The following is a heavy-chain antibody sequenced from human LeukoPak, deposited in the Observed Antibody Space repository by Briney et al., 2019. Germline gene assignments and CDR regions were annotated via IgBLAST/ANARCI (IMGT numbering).Heavy chain of an antibody. CDR3: ARESPYYYGAGSYYLSY. V-gene: IGHV3-20*03. D-gene: IGHD3-10*01. J-gene: IGHJ4*02. CDR1: EFTFADYA. CDR2: INWNGGST. Sequence: GGSLRLSYAASEFTFADYAMSWVRQAPGKGLEWVSGINWNGGSTVYAKSVKGRFTTSKDNAKSSLYLQMNSLRAEDTAVYYCARESPYYYGAGSYYLSYWGQGTLVTVSS.